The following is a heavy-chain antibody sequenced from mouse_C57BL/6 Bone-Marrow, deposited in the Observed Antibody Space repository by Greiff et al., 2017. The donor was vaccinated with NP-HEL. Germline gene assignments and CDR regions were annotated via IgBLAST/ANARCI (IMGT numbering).Heavy chain of an antibody. D-gene: IGHD1-1*01. J-gene: IGHJ1*03. CDR2: ISNLAYSI. CDR1: GFTFSDYG. Sequence: EVHLVESGGGLVQPGGSLKLSCAASGFTFSDYGMAWVRQAPRKGPEWVAFISNLAYSIYYADTVTGRFTISRENAKNTLYLEMSSLRSEDTAMYYCARQGYYYGSSYEEYFDVWGTGTTVTVSS. CDR3: ARQGYYYGSSYEEYFDV. V-gene: IGHV5-15*01.